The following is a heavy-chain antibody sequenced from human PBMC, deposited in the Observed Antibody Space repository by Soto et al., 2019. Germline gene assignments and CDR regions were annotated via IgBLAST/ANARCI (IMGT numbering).Heavy chain of an antibody. CDR3: ARVRGRGSYRAEYFQH. V-gene: IGHV1-69*13. D-gene: IGHD1-26*01. CDR2: IIPIFGTA. J-gene: IGHJ1*01. Sequence: VASVKVSCKASGGTFSSYAISWVRQAPGQGLEWMGGIIPIFGTANYAQKFQGRVTITADESTSTAYMELSSLRSEDTAVYYCARVRGRGSYRAEYFQHWGQGTMVTVYS. CDR1: GGTFSSYA.